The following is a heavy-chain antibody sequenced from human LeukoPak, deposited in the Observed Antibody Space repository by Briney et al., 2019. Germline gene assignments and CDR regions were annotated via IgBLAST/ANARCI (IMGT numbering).Heavy chain of an antibody. D-gene: IGHD3-9*01. CDR2: INPNSGGT. J-gene: IGHJ5*02. V-gene: IGHV1-2*02. CDR1: GYTFTGYY. CDR3: ARDRDYDILTGYYNWFDP. Sequence: ASVTVSCKASGYTFTGYYMHWVRQAPGQGLEWMGWINPNSGGTNYAQKFQGRVTMTRDTSISTAYMELSRLRSDDTAVYYCARDRDYDILTGYYNWFDPWGQGTLVTVSS.